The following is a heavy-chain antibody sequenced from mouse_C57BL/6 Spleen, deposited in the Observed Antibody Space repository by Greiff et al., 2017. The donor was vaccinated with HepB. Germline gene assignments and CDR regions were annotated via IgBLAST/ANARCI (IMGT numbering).Heavy chain of an antibody. V-gene: IGHV1-80*01. J-gene: IGHJ2*01. Sequence: QVQLQQSGAELVKPGASVKISCKASGYAFSSYWMNWVKQRPGKGLEWIGQIYPGDGDTNYNGKFKGKATLTADKSSSTAYMQLSSLTSEDSAVYFCARSGYGSSYFDYWGQGTTLTVSS. CDR1: GYAFSSYW. CDR3: ARSGYGSSYFDY. CDR2: IYPGDGDT. D-gene: IGHD1-1*01.